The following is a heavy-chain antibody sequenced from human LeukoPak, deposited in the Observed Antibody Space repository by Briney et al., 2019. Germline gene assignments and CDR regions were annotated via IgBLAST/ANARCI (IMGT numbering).Heavy chain of an antibody. D-gene: IGHD3-10*01. Sequence: GGSLRLSCAASGFTFSTYGMHWVRQAPGKGLEWVALIWYDGSDEYYADSVKGRFTISRDNSKNTVYLQMNSLRAEDTAVYYYARVWGVITDHWGQGTLVTVSS. CDR1: GFTFSTYG. V-gene: IGHV3-33*01. CDR2: IWYDGSDE. CDR3: ARVWGVITDH. J-gene: IGHJ5*02.